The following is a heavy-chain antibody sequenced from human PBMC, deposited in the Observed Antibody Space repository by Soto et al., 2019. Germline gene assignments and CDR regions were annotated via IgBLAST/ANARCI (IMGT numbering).Heavy chain of an antibody. J-gene: IGHJ4*01. CDR2: IYPGDSDT. V-gene: IGHV5-51*01. CDR1: GSSGTNYW. Sequence: GESLKIDCRGSGSSGTNYWLGWVRHGPGKDLEWMGSIYPGDSDTRFRPSFQGQVTLSAAKSISTAYLQGSSVKASDTAMYYCVIPSTPLSLSLTTGEYYFDYWGQGTLVPFSS. D-gene: IGHD2-2*01. CDR3: VIPSTPLSLSLTTGEYYFDY.